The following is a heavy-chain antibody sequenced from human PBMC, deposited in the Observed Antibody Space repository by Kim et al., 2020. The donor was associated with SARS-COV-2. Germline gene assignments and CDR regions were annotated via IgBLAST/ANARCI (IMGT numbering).Heavy chain of an antibody. D-gene: IGHD3-3*01. CDR1: GGSFSGYY. Sequence: SETLSLTCAVYGGSFSGYYWSWIRQPPGKGLEWIGEINHSGSTNYNPSLKSRVTISVDTSKNQFSLKLSSVTAADTAVYYCARGRPYYDFWSGYYRPYYYYGMDVWGQGTTVTVSS. CDR3: ARGRPYYDFWSGYYRPYYYYGMDV. V-gene: IGHV4-34*01. CDR2: INHSGST. J-gene: IGHJ6*02.